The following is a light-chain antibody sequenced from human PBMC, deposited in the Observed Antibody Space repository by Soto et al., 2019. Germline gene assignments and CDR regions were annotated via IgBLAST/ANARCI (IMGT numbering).Light chain of an antibody. CDR2: KAS. V-gene: IGKV1-5*03. CDR1: QTISSC. J-gene: IGKJ1*01. CDR3: QHYNSYSEA. Sequence: DIPTTQSPSTLSVSVGDRDTITCRASQTISSCLAWYQQKPGKAPKLLIYKASTLKSGVPSRFSGSGSGTEFTLTISSLQPDDFATYYCQHYNSYSEAFGQGTKVDIK.